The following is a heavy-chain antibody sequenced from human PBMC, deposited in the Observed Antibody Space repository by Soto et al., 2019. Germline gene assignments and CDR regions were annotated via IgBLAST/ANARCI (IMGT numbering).Heavy chain of an antibody. V-gene: IGHV3-15*01. J-gene: IGHJ4*02. CDR2: VKSASYGGAK. Sequence: EVQLVESGGGVVQPGGSLRLSCEVSGLVFSSTWMTWVRQVPGKGLEWVGRVKSASYGGAKDYSESVKDRFIISRDDSRATLYLHISSLKTEESAVYYCAKDRPFSGGTAFVYWGLGTLVTVSS. CDR1: GLVFSSTW. CDR3: AKDRPFSGGTAFVY. D-gene: IGHD1-7*01.